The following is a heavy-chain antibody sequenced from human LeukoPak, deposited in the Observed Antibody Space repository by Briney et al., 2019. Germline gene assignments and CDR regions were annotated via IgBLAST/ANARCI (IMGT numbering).Heavy chain of an antibody. CDR1: GYTFTGYY. Sequence: ASVKASCKASGYTFTGYYIHWVRQAPGQGLEWMGWMNPNSGNTGYAQKFQGRVTITRNTSISTAYMELSSLRSEDTAVYYCARGLYSSAGNDYWGQGTLVTVSS. D-gene: IGHD6-19*01. CDR2: MNPNSGNT. V-gene: IGHV1-8*03. CDR3: ARGLYSSAGNDY. J-gene: IGHJ4*02.